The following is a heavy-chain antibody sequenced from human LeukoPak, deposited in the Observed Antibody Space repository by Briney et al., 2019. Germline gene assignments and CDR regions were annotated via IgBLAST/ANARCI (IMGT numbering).Heavy chain of an antibody. D-gene: IGHD3-22*01. CDR3: AREFYYDSSGYDAFDS. Sequence: GASVKVSCKASGYTFTGYYMHWVRQAPGQGLEWMGRINPNSGGTNYAQKFQGRVTMTRDTSISTAYMELSRLRSDDTAVYYCAREFYYDSSGYDAFDSWGQGTMVTVAS. CDR1: GYTFTGYY. J-gene: IGHJ3*02. CDR2: INPNSGGT. V-gene: IGHV1-2*06.